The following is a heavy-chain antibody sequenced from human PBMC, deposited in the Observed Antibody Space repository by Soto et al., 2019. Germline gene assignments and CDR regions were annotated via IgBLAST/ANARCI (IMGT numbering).Heavy chain of an antibody. D-gene: IGHD2-21*02. Sequence: GGSLRLSCAASGFTFSSYGMHWVRQAPGKGLEWVAVIRYDGSNKYYADSVKGRFTISRDNSKNTLYLQMNSLRAEDTAVYYCARDMGVTNVPGFDYWGQGTLVTVSS. CDR1: GFTFSSYG. CDR2: IRYDGSNK. J-gene: IGHJ4*02. V-gene: IGHV3-33*01. CDR3: ARDMGVTNVPGFDY.